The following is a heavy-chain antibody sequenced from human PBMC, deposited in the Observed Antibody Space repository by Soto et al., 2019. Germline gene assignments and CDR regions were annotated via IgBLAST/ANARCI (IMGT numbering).Heavy chain of an antibody. CDR1: GFTFSSYA. CDR3: AKEGSSSSSVELRDVGYYFDY. J-gene: IGHJ4*02. D-gene: IGHD6-6*01. Sequence: GESLKISCAASGFTFSSYAMSWVRQAPGKGLEWVSAISGSGGSTYYADSVKGRFTISRDNSKNTLYLQMNSLRAEDTAVYYCAKEGSSSSSVELRDVGYYFDYWGQGTLVTVSS. V-gene: IGHV3-23*01. CDR2: ISGSGGST.